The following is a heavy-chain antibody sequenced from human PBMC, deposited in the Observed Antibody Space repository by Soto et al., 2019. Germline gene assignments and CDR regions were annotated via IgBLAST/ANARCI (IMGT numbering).Heavy chain of an antibody. V-gene: IGHV4-39*01. D-gene: IGHD2-2*01. CDR3: ARSPAGGRPNSIDY. CDR1: GGSISSSSYY. CDR2: IYYSGST. Sequence: SETLSLTCTVSGGSISSSSYYWGWIRQPPGKGLEWIGSIYYSGSTYYNPSLKSRVTISVDTSKNQFSLKLSSVTAADTAVYYCARSPAGGRPNSIDYWGQGTLVT. J-gene: IGHJ4*02.